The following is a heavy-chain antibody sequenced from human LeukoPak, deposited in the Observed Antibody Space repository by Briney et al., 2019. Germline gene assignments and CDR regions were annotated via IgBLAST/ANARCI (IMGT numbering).Heavy chain of an antibody. CDR3: GRAFPPLRTASSGDL. CDR1: GFSFSDYD. CDR2: ISGRSSHV. D-gene: IGHD3-10*01. Sequence: GGSLRLSCSPSGFSFSDYDMNWFRQAPGKGLEWISSISGRSSHVYYGDSVKCRFSISRDNAMNSVFLQMNSLRVDDTAVYYGGRAFPPLRTASSGDLWGQGTLVTVSS. V-gene: IGHV3-21*01. J-gene: IGHJ4*02.